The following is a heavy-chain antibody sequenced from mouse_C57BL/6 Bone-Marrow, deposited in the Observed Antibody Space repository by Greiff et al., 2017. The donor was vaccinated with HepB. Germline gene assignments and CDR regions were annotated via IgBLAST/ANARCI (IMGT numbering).Heavy chain of an antibody. J-gene: IGHJ2*01. Sequence: QVQLQQPGAELVKPGASVKLSCKASGYTFTSYWMQWVKQRPGQGLEWIGEIDPSDSYTNYNQKFKGKATLTVDTSSSTAYMQLSSLTTEDYAVYYCARFFLRLYFGYWGQGTTLTVAS. V-gene: IGHV1-50*01. CDR1: GYTFTSYW. CDR2: IDPSDSYT. CDR3: ARFFLRLYFGY. D-gene: IGHD3-2*02.